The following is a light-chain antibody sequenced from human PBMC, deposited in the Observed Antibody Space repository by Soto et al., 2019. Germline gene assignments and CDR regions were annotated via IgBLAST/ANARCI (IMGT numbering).Light chain of an antibody. J-gene: IGKJ1*01. CDR2: DAS. CDR1: QVISKS. Sequence: DIQMTQSLSSLSASLGDRVSFTCQASQVISKSLNWYQHKPGQAPSLLIYDASKSHFGVPSRFSGSGSGTDFTFTISSLQPDDFASYYCQQYGACSQTFGQGTKVDI. V-gene: IGKV1-33*01. CDR3: QQYGACSQT.